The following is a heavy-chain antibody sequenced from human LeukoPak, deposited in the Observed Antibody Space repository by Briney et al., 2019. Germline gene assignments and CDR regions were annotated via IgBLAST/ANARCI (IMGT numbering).Heavy chain of an antibody. CDR3: ARDLSSGWYYLDL. Sequence: ASETLSLTCNVSADFFSSYYWSWLRQPAGKGPQWIGRISAYGGTNYSPSLTGRVTLSLDTSKQQLSLKISSMTAGDTAVYYCARDLSSGWYYLDLWGQGALVTVSS. D-gene: IGHD6-19*01. V-gene: IGHV4-4*07. CDR1: ADFFSSYY. J-gene: IGHJ4*01. CDR2: ISAYGGT.